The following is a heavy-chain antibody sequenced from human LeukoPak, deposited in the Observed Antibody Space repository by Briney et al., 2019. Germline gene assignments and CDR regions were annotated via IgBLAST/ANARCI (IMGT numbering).Heavy chain of an antibody. CDR3: ARERQNHNGNYFDY. CDR2: ISYDGAHK. CDR1: GFTFSYHS. J-gene: IGHJ4*02. D-gene: IGHD2-8*01. V-gene: IGHV3-30*04. Sequence: PGGSLRLSCAGSGFTFSYHSMHWVRQAPGKGLEWVAVISYDGAHKFYADSVKDRFTVSRDNFYNTLDLQMSSLRGEDTAVYYCARERQNHNGNYFDYWGQGTLVTVSS.